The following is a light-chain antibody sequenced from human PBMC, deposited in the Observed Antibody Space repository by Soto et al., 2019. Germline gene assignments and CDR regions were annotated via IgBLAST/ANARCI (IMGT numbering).Light chain of an antibody. Sequence: IQLTQSPSSLSASVGDRVTITCRASQGISSYLAWYQQKPGRAPKLLIYAASTLQGGVPSRFSGTGSGTDFTLTIGSLQPEDFATDYCQQVYSYPLTFGGGTKVEIK. J-gene: IGKJ4*01. CDR3: QQVYSYPLT. V-gene: IGKV1-9*01. CDR1: QGISSY. CDR2: AAS.